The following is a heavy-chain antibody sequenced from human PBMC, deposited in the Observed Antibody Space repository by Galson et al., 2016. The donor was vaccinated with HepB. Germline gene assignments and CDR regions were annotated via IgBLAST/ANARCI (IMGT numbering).Heavy chain of an antibody. J-gene: IGHJ4*02. CDR1: GFTFTHHQ. V-gene: IGHV3-74*01. Sequence: SLRLSCATSGFTFTHHQMHWVRQVPGKGLVWVSRIEPDGSRPIYADSVKGRFTISRDNAENTLYLQMNSLRADDTAVYYCARDLPGPDYWGQGTLVTVSS. CDR2: IEPDGSRP. CDR3: ARDLPGPDY.